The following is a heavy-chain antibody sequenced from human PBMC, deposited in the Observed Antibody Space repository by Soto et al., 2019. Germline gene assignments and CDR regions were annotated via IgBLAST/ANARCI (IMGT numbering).Heavy chain of an antibody. V-gene: IGHV5-51*01. D-gene: IGHD5-12*01. CDR1: GYSFTSYW. Sequence: PGESLKISCKGSGYSFTSYWIGWVRQMPGKGLEWMGIIYPGDSDTRYSPSFQGQVTISADKSISTAYLQWSSLKASDTAMYYCARSVDKESYYYGVEVWGQGTTVTVSS. J-gene: IGHJ6*02. CDR2: IYPGDSDT. CDR3: ARSVDKESYYYGVEV.